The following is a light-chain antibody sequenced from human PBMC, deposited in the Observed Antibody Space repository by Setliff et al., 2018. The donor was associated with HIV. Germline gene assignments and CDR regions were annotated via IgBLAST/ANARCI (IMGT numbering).Light chain of an antibody. J-gene: IGLJ1*01. Sequence: QSVLTQPASVSGSPGQSITISCTGTSSDVGLYNFVSWYRQHPGKVPKLIIYDVTNRPSGISHRFSGAKSGNTASLTISGLQADDEADYYCSSFRTSRKFVFGTVTKFTVL. CDR1: SSDVGLYNF. V-gene: IGLV2-14*01. CDR3: SSFRTSRKFV. CDR2: DVT.